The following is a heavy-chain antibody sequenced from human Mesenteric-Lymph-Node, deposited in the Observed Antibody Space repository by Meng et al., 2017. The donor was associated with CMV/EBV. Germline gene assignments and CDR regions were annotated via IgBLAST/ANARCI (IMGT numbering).Heavy chain of an antibody. CDR3: AGSSGAYFDWLSDF. CDR2: INSANGDT. Sequence: CEASGYTFNAYAVHWVRQAPGQRLQWMGRINSANGDTKYSQKFQDRVTITRDTSATYMELNSLTSEDTAFYYCAGSSGAYFDWLSDFWGQGTLVTVSS. V-gene: IGHV1-3*01. CDR1: GYTFNAYA. J-gene: IGHJ4*02. D-gene: IGHD3-9*01.